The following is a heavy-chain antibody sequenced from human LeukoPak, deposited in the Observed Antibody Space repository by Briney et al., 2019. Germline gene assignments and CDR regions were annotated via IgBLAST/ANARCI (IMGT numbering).Heavy chain of an antibody. CDR1: GFTFSTYC. CDR2: IIGGGGST. D-gene: IGHD2-2*01. J-gene: IGHJ4*02. CDR3: AHGAMYQLDY. Sequence: GSLRLSCAASGFTFSTYCMSWVRQAPGKGLEWVSGIIGGGGSTYYADSVKGRFTISGDNSRNTLFLQMNSLRAEDTAVYYCAHGAMYQLDYWGQGTLVTVSS. V-gene: IGHV3-23*01.